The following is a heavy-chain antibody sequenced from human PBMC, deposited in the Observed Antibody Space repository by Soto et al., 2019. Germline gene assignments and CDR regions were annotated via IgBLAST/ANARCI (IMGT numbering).Heavy chain of an antibody. CDR2: ISSSGSTI. J-gene: IGHJ6*02. CDR3: ARWAYYGDYVPSIGMDV. Sequence: GGSLRLSCAASGFTFSDYYMSWIRQAPGKGLEWVSYISSSGSTIYYADSVKGRFTISRDNAKNSLYLQMNSLRAEDTAVYYCARWAYYGDYVPSIGMDVWGQGTTVTV. CDR1: GFTFSDYY. V-gene: IGHV3-11*01. D-gene: IGHD4-17*01.